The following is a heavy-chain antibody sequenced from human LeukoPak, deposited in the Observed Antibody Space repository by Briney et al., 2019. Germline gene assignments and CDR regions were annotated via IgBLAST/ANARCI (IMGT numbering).Heavy chain of an antibody. CDR1: GYTFTNYY. CDR3: ARSEFSRAIYFDP. CDR2: IDPSGGST. D-gene: IGHD6-6*01. V-gene: IGHV1-46*01. Sequence: ASVTVSFTSSGYTFTNYYMHWVRQAPGRGLEWMGIIDPSGGSTTYAQNFQGRVTMTRATSTSTVYMNLTSLRSEDTAVYYCARSEFSRAIYFDPWGQGTLVTVSS. J-gene: IGHJ5*02.